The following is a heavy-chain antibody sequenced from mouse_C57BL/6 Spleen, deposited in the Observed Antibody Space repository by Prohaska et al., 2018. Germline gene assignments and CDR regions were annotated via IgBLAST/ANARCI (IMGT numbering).Heavy chain of an antibody. Sequence: GAVLVRPGASVTLSCKASGYTFTDYEMHWVKQTPVHGLEWIGAIDPETGGTAYNQKFKGKAILTADKSSSTAYMELRSLTSEDSAVYYCTRKAPYYYAMDYWGQGTSVTVSS. CDR2: IDPETGGT. CDR1: GYTFTDYE. V-gene: IGHV1-15*01. CDR3: TRKAPYYYAMDY. J-gene: IGHJ4*01.